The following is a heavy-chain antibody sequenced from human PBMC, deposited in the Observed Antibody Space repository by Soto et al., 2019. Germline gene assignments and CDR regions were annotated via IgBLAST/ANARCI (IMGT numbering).Heavy chain of an antibody. D-gene: IGHD4-17*01. CDR3: ARNRGVSDGVPFDP. CDR1: GFMFRNFG. J-gene: IGHJ5*02. Sequence: QEQLVQSGGGVVQPGGSLRLSCVGSGFMFRNFGMHWVRQAPGKALEWVAFISYEGISKYYGDSLKDRFTISRDNSKNTLYLHMNSLRPADTAFYYCARNRGVSDGVPFDPWGQGSLVTVSS. V-gene: IGHV3-30*03. CDR2: ISYEGISK.